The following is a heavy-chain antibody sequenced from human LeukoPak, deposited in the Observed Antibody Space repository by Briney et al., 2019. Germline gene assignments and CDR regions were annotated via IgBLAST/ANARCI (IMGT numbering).Heavy chain of an antibody. V-gene: IGHV3-30*04. CDR1: GFTFSSYA. D-gene: IGHD4-17*01. J-gene: IGHJ4*02. CDR3: ARDGAAGDYPTYYFDY. Sequence: GRSLRLSCAASGFTFSSYAMHWVRQAPGKGLEWVAVISYDGSNKYYADSVKGRFTISRDNSKNTLYLQMNGLRAEDTAVYYCARDGAAGDYPTYYFDYWGQGTLVTVSS. CDR2: ISYDGSNK.